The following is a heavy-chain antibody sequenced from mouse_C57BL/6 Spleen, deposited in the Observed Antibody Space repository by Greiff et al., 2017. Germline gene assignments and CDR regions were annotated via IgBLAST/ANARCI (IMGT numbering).Heavy chain of an antibody. V-gene: IGHV5-17*01. CDR3: ARERDYDGSYAMHS. CDR1: GFTFSDYG. Sequence: EVKLVESGGGLVKPGGSLKLSCAATGFTFSDYGMHWVRQAPEKGLEWVAYISSGSSTIYYADTVKGRFTISRDNAKNTLFLQMTSLRSEDTAMYYCARERDYDGSYAMHSWGQATSVPVSS. D-gene: IGHD2-4*01. J-gene: IGHJ4*01. CDR2: ISSGSSTI.